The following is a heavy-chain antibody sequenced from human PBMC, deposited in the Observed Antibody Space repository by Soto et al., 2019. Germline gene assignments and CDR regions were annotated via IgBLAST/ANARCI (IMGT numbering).Heavy chain of an antibody. D-gene: IGHD6-13*01. Sequence: GGSLRLSCAASGFTVSSNYMIWVRQAPGKGLEWVSVIYSGGSTYYADSVKGRFTISRDNSKNTLYLQMNSLRAEDTALYYCAKDRHLRQQLGWWSNWFDPWGQGTLVTVPS. CDR1: GFTVSSNY. CDR2: IYSGGST. J-gene: IGHJ5*02. CDR3: AKDRHLRQQLGWWSNWFDP. V-gene: IGHV3-53*05.